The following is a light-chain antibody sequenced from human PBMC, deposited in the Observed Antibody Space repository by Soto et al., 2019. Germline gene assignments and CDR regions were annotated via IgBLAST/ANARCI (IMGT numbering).Light chain of an antibody. V-gene: IGKV1-39*01. CDR3: QQSFSTLT. Sequence: DIQMTQSPSSLSASVGDRVTITCRARHSISTYLNWYQHKPGKAPNLLIYAASSLQSGVPSRFSGSGSGTEFSLTISGLQPEDFATYYCQQSFSTLTFGQGTRLEIK. CDR2: AAS. J-gene: IGKJ5*01. CDR1: HSISTY.